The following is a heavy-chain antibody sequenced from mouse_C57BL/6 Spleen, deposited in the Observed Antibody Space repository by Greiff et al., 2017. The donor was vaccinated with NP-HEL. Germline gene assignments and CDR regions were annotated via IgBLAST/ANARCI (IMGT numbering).Heavy chain of an antibody. CDR3: ARQPYYYGSNWYFDV. CDR1: GFTFSSYG. CDR2: ISSGGSYT. Sequence: EVKLMESGGDLVKPGGSLKLSCAASGFTFSSYGMSWVRQTPDKRLEWVATISSGGSYTYYPDSVKGRFTSSRDNAKNTLYLQMSSLKSEDTAMYYCARQPYYYGSNWYFDVWGTGTTVTVSS. D-gene: IGHD1-1*01. V-gene: IGHV5-6*01. J-gene: IGHJ1*03.